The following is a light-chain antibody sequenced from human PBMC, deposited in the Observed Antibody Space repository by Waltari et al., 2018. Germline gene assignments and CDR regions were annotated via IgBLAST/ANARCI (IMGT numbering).Light chain of an antibody. CDR3: QAWDSSSLV. CDR2: QDS. J-gene: IGLJ2*01. Sequence: TQPPSVSVSPGQTASITCSGDKLGDKYACWYQQKPGQSPVLVIYQDSKRPSGIPERFSGSNSGNTATLTISGTQAMDEADYYCQAWDSSSLVFGGGTKLT. CDR1: KLGDKY. V-gene: IGLV3-1*01.